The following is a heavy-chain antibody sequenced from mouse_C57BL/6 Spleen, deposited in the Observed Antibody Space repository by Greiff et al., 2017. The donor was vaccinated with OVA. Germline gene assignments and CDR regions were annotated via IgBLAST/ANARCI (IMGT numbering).Heavy chain of an antibody. CDR2: ISSGSSTI. V-gene: IGHV5-17*01. CDR3: ALIYYDLYYFDC. D-gene: IGHD2-4*01. J-gene: IGHJ2*01. CDR1: GFTFSDYG. Sequence: EVKLMESGGGLVKPGGSLKLSCAASGFTFSDYGMHWVRQAPEKGLEWVAYISSGSSTIYYADTVKGRFTISRDNAKNTLFKQMTSLRSEDTAMYYCALIYYDLYYFDCWGQGTTLTVSS.